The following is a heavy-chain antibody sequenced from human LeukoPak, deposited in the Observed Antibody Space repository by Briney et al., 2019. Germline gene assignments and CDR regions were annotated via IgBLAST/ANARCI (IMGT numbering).Heavy chain of an antibody. D-gene: IGHD6-13*01. CDR2: IYSGGRT. J-gene: IGHJ3*02. CDR3: ARDGMGIAAAGQEDAFDI. CDR1: GFTVSSNY. V-gene: IGHV3-53*01. Sequence: GGSLRLSCAASGFTVSSNYMSWVCQAPGKGLEWVSVIYSGGRTYYADSVKGRFSLSRDNSKNTLYLQMNSLRAEDTAVYYCARDGMGIAAAGQEDAFDIWGQGTMVTVSS.